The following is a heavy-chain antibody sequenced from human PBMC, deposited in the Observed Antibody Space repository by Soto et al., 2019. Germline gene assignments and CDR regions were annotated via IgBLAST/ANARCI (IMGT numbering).Heavy chain of an antibody. J-gene: IGHJ4*02. CDR3: ARARHALYGGYYFDY. Sequence: SETLSLTCTVSGGSVSSGSYYWSWIRQPPGKGLEWIGYIYYSGSTEYNPSLKSRVTISVDTSKNQFSLKLSSVTAADTAVYYCARARHALYGGYYFDYWGQGNLVTVSS. CDR1: GGSVSSGSYY. D-gene: IGHD2-8*01. CDR2: IYYSGST. V-gene: IGHV4-61*01.